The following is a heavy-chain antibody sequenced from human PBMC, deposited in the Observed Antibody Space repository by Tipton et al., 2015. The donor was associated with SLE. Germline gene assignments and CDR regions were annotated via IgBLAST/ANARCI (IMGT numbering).Heavy chain of an antibody. CDR2: IYTSGNT. CDR3: VRDLPRYYDPDPFDI. J-gene: IGHJ3*02. D-gene: IGHD3-22*01. Sequence: TLSLTCNVSGGSVSGYSCSWVRQTPGKGLEWIGYIYTSGNTNPNPPPKSRVTMSVDTSKNQFSLKLNSVTAADTAVYYCVRDLPRYYDPDPFDIWGQGTMVTGSS. CDR1: GGSVSGYS. V-gene: IGHV4-4*07.